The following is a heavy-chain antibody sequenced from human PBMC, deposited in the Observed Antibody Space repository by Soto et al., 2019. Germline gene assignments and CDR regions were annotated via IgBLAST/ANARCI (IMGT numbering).Heavy chain of an antibody. J-gene: IGHJ6*02. D-gene: IGHD2-2*01. CDR2: IIPIFGTA. CDR3: ASPGNSTDYYYYGMDV. V-gene: IGHV1-69*13. Sequence: GASVKVSCKASGGTFSSYAISWVRQAPGQGLEWMGGIIPIFGTANYAQKFQGRVTITADESTSTAYMELSSLRSEDTAVYYCASPGNSTDYYYYGMDVWGQGTTVTVSS. CDR1: GGTFSSYA.